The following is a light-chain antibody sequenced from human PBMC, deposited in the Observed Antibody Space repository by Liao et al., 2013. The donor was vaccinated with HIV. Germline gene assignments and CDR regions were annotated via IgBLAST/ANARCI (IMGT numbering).Light chain of an antibody. J-gene: IGLJ1*01. Sequence: SFVLTQPPSVSVAPGKTASITCGGSNIGSKSVHWYQQKPGQAPVLVIYYDTERPSGIPERFSGSNSGNTATLTISRVEAGDEADYYCQVWDSSSGHPVFGAGTKLTVL. CDR3: QVWDSSSGHPV. CDR1: NIGSKS. V-gene: IGLV3-21*01. CDR2: YDT.